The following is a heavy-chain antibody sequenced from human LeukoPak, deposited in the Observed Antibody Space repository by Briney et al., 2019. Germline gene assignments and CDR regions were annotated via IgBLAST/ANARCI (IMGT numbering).Heavy chain of an antibody. J-gene: IGHJ3*02. CDR3: AGGLIPMVRGVINLDGLDI. V-gene: IGHV4-59*12. CDR2: IYYSWRT. CDR1: GGSFSGYY. D-gene: IGHD3-10*01. Sequence: PSETLSLTCAVYGGSFSGYYWSWIRQPPGKGLEWIGYIYYSWRTNYNPSLKSRVTISVDTSKKQFALRLNSVPDADTPVYYLAGGLIPMVRGVINLDGLDIWGQGTMVTVSS.